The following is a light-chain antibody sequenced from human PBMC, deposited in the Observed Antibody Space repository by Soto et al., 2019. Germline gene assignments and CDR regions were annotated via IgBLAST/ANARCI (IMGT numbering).Light chain of an antibody. CDR3: SSYTSSSTLLYV. V-gene: IGLV2-14*01. J-gene: IGLJ1*01. Sequence: QSALTQPASVSGSPGQSITISCTGTSSDVGGYNYVSWYQQHPGKATKLMIYDVSNRPSGVSNRFSGSKSGNTASLTISGLQAEDEADYYCSSYTSSSTLLYVFCTGTKVTVL. CDR1: SSDVGGYNY. CDR2: DVS.